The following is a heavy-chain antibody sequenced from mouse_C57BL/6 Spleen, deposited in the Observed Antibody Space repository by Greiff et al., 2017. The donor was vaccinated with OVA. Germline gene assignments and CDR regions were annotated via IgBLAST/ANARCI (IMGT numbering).Heavy chain of an antibody. CDR2: IYPGDGDT. J-gene: IGHJ2*01. CDR1: GYAFSSSW. CDR3: ARWEKLITTVVDYFDY. V-gene: IGHV1-82*01. D-gene: IGHD1-1*01. Sequence: VQLQQSGPELVKPGASVKISCKASGYAFSSSWMNWVKQRPGKGLEWIGRIYPGDGDTNYNGKFKGKATLTADKSSSTAYMQLSSLTSEDSAVYFCARWEKLITTVVDYFDYWGQGTTLTVSS.